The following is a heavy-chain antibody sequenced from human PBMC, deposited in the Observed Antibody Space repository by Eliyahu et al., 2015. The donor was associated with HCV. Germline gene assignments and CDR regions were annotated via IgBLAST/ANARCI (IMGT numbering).Heavy chain of an antibody. Sequence: QVQLVQSGAEVQKPGASLKVSCKASGYSFTSYYMHWVRQAPGQGLEWMGIINPSDGRTIYAQKFRGRVTMTRDTSTTTLYMDLSSLESKDTAVYYCARAIGRAVAAYQFDYWGQGTLVTVSS. CDR3: ARAIGRAVAAYQFDY. D-gene: IGHD6-6*01. CDR2: INPSDGRT. J-gene: IGHJ4*02. V-gene: IGHV1-46*01. CDR1: GYSFTSYY.